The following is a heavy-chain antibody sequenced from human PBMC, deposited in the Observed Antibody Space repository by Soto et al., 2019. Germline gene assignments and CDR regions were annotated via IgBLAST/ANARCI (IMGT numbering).Heavy chain of an antibody. J-gene: IGHJ6*03. CDR1: GFTFSSYS. CDR3: ARDGAVVPAELLYYYYMDV. D-gene: IGHD2-2*01. Sequence: GGSLRLSCAASGFTFSSYSMNWVRQAPGKGLEWVSSISSSSSYIYYADSVKGRFTISRDNAKNSLYLQMNSLRAEDTAVYYCARDGAVVPAELLYYYYMDVWGKGTTVTVSS. V-gene: IGHV3-21*01. CDR2: ISSSSSYI.